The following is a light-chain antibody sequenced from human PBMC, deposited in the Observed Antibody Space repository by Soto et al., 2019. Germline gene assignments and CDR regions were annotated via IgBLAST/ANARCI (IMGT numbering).Light chain of an antibody. CDR1: QTVDNNY. CDR2: AAS. CDR3: QQYGPSKT. V-gene: IGKV3-20*01. Sequence: NVLTQSPGTLSLSPGERATLSCRASQTVDNNYLAWYQQKPGQAPRLLIFAASGRATGTPDRFSGSGSGTDFTLTISRLEPEDYAVYYCQQYGPSKTFGQGTKVEIK. J-gene: IGKJ1*01.